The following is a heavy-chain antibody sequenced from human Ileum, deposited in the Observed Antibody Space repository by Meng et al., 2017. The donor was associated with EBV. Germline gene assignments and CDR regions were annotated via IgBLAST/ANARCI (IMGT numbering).Heavy chain of an antibody. J-gene: IGHJ5*02. CDR1: GWSFNDYY. CDR2: IDQSGYT. V-gene: IGHV4-34*01. Sequence: PQCGLGFFKPSETLYLTRSFYGWSFNDYYCTWLRQPPGKGLEWIGEIDQSGYTKFNPSLSSRATISRDTSNNQFSLRLNSVTAADTALYYCARYGRCNGNSFYCFDPWGQGTLVTVSS. CDR3: ARYGRCNGNSFYCFDP. D-gene: IGHD4-23*01.